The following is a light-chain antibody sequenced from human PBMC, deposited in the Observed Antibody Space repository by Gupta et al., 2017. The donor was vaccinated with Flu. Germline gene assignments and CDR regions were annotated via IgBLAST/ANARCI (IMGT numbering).Light chain of an antibody. CDR3: ASWDDALSVGV. Sequence: QSVLTQPPSTSGTPGQTVTISCSGGRSNIGRNYICWYHQLPGTAPKLLIYRNNLRPSGVPDRFSGSKSDTSGSLSISGLRSEDEGDYYCASWDDALSVGVFGGGTTLTVL. J-gene: IGLJ3*02. V-gene: IGLV1-47*01. CDR1: RSNIGRNY. CDR2: RNN.